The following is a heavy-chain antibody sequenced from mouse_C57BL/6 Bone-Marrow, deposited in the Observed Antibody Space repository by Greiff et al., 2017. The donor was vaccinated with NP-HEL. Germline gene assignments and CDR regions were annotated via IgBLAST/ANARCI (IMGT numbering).Heavy chain of an antibody. CDR2: ISYDGSN. CDR3: ARELGKGFAY. J-gene: IGHJ3*01. Sequence: EVKLQESGPGLVKPSQSLSLTCYVTGYSITSGYYWNWIRQFPGNNLEWMGYISYDGSNNYNPSLQNRISITRDTSKNQFFLKLDSVTTEDTATYYCARELGKGFAYWGQGTLVTVSA. CDR1: GYSITSGYY. D-gene: IGHD4-1*01. V-gene: IGHV3-6*01.